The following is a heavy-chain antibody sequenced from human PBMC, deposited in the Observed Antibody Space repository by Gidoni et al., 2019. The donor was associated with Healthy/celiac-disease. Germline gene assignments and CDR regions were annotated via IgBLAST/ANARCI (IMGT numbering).Heavy chain of an antibody. Sequence: QVQLVESGGGVVQPGRSLRLSCAASGFTFSSYGMHWVRQAPGKGLEWVAVISYDGSNKYYADSVKGRFTISRDNSKNTLYLQMNSLRAEDTAVYYCAKDRIGGYYDSSGYFDYWGQGTLVTVSS. CDR3: AKDRIGGYYDSSGYFDY. J-gene: IGHJ4*02. CDR1: GFTFSSYG. V-gene: IGHV3-30*18. CDR2: ISYDGSNK. D-gene: IGHD3-22*01.